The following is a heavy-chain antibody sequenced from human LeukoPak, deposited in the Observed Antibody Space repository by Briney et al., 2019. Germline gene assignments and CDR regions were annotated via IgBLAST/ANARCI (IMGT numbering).Heavy chain of an antibody. CDR3: ARGGGIAAAGLIDY. D-gene: IGHD6-13*01. CDR2: IYSGGST. Sequence: PGGSLRLSCAASGFTVSSNYMSWARQAPGKGLEWVSVIYSGGSTYYADSVKGRFTISRDNSKNTLYLQMNSLRAEDTAVYYCARGGGIAAAGLIDYWGQGTLVTVSS. CDR1: GFTVSSNY. J-gene: IGHJ4*02. V-gene: IGHV3-53*01.